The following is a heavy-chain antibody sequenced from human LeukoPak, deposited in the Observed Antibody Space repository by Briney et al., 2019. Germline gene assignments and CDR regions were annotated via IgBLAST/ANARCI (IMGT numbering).Heavy chain of an antibody. D-gene: IGHD1-26*01. J-gene: IGHJ4*02. Sequence: GGSLRLSCTASGFTFGDYAMSWVRQAPGKGLEWVSAISGSGGSTYYADSVKGRFTISRDNSKNTLYLQMNSLRAEDTAVYYCAKGQDFYSGSYYPDYWGQGTLVTVSS. V-gene: IGHV3-23*01. CDR1: GFTFGDYA. CDR2: ISGSGGST. CDR3: AKGQDFYSGSYYPDY.